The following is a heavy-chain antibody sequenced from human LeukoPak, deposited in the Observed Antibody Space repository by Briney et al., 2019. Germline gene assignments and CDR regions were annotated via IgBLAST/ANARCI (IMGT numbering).Heavy chain of an antibody. CDR2: ISSSSSYI. CDR1: GFTFSSYS. D-gene: IGHD4-23*01. CDR3: ARGILLGGGSDY. Sequence: SGGSLRLSCAASGFTFSSYSMNWVRQAPGKGLEWVSSISSSSSYIYYADSVKGRFTISRDNAKNSLYLQMNSLRAEDTAVYYCARGILLGGGSDYWGQGTLVTVSS. V-gene: IGHV3-21*01. J-gene: IGHJ4*02.